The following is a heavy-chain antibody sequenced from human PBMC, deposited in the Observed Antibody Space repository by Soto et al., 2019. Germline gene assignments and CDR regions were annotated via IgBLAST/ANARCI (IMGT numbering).Heavy chain of an antibody. CDR2: IKSKTDGGTT. CDR1: GFTFANAW. Sequence: GGSLRLSCAASGFTFANAWMTWVRQAPGKGLEWVGRIKSKTDGGTTDYASPVKGRFTISRDDSKNTLYLQMNSLKTEDTAMYYCTTDLPWSYGALGYWGQGTLVTVSS. V-gene: IGHV3-15*01. J-gene: IGHJ4*02. CDR3: TTDLPWSYGALGY. D-gene: IGHD1-26*01.